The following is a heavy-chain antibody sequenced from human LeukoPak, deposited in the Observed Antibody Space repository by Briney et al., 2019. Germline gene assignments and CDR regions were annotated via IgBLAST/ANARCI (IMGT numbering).Heavy chain of an antibody. D-gene: IGHD3-10*01. CDR2: VYYSGSN. CDR3: ARPVSSGSYSGAFDI. J-gene: IGHJ3*02. CDR1: GGSISSHY. Sequence: SETLSLTCTVSGGSISSHYWSWIRHPPGKGLEWIEYVYYSGSNYYNPSLESRVTISVDTSKNHFSMKLNSVTAADTAVYYCARPVSSGSYSGAFDIWGQGTRVTVSS. V-gene: IGHV4-59*11.